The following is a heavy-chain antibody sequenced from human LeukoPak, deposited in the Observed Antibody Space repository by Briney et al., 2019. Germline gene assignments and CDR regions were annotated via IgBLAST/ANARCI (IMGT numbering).Heavy chain of an antibody. J-gene: IGHJ4*02. Sequence: GGSLRLSCAASGFTLSSYSMNWVRQAPGKGLEWVSSISSSSYIYYADSVKGRFTISRDNAKNSLYLQMNSLRAEDTAVYYCARDPPYYWGQGTLVTVSS. CDR2: ISSSSYI. CDR3: ARDPPYY. V-gene: IGHV3-21*01. CDR1: GFTLSSYS.